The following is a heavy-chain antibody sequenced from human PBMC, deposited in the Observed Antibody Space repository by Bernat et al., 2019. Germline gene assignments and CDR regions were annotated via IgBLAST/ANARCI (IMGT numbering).Heavy chain of an antibody. D-gene: IGHD3-10*01. V-gene: IGHV3-30*18. CDR2: ISYDGSNK. CDR3: AKVGEDHWFDP. Sequence: VQLVESGGGLVQPGGSLRLSCAASGFTFSSYGMHWVRQAPGKGLEWVAVISYDGSNKYYADSVKGRFTISRDNSKNTLYLQMNSLRAEDTAVYYCAKVGEDHWFDPWGQGTLVTVSS. J-gene: IGHJ5*02. CDR1: GFTFSSYG.